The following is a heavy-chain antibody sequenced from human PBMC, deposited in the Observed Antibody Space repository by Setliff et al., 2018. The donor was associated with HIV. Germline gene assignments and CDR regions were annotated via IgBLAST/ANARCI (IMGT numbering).Heavy chain of an antibody. D-gene: IGHD5-12*01. Sequence: SETLSLTCAVFGGSFTDIGGSFTDYYWIWIRQPPGKGLEWIGEINHSGSTHYNPSLKSRFTISVATSKNQFSLEVNSVTAADTAVYYCARGLVVVTDSDYDTNYYYYYYMDVWGKGTTVTVSS. J-gene: IGHJ6*03. CDR2: INHSGST. V-gene: IGHV4-34*01. CDR3: ARGLVVVTDSDYDTNYYYYYYMDV. CDR1: GGSFTDIGGSFTDYY.